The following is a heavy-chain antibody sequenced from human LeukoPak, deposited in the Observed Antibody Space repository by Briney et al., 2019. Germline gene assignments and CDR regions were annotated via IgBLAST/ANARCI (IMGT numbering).Heavy chain of an antibody. V-gene: IGHV3-30-3*01. D-gene: IGHD3-3*01. CDR3: AKESGYDFWSVESNYMDV. CDR1: GFTFSSYA. Sequence: GGSLRLSCAASGFTFSSYAMHWVRQAPGKGLEWVAVISYDGSNKYYADSVKGRFTISRDNSKNTLYLQMNSLRAEDTAVYYCAKESGYDFWSVESNYMDVWGKGTTVTVSS. J-gene: IGHJ6*03. CDR2: ISYDGSNK.